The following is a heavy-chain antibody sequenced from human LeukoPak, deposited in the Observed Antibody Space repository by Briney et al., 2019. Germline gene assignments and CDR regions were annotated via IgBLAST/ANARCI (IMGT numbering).Heavy chain of an antibody. Sequence: PGGSLRLSCEASGFSFPYGMSWVRQAPGKGLEWVSGITNSGENTYYADSVKGRFTISRDNSKNTLFLEMNSLRAEDTAVYYCAKETNALADYFDYWGQGTLVTVS. D-gene: IGHD1-1*01. V-gene: IGHV3-23*01. CDR1: GFSFPYG. CDR3: AKETNALADYFDY. CDR2: ITNSGENT. J-gene: IGHJ4*02.